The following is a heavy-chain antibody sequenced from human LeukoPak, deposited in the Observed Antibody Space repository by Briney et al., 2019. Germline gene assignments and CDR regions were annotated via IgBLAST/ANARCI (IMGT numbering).Heavy chain of an antibody. V-gene: IGHV3-30*02. CDR1: GFTFSSFD. CDR2: IRYDGSNK. CDR3: AKLVDGSGSDYYFDY. J-gene: IGHJ4*02. Sequence: GGSLRLSCAASGFTFSSFDMSWVRQAPGKGLEWVAFIRYDGSNKDYADSVKGRFTISRDNSKNTLYLQMNSLRAEDTVVYYCAKLVDGSGSDYYFDYWGQGTLVTVSS. D-gene: IGHD3-10*01.